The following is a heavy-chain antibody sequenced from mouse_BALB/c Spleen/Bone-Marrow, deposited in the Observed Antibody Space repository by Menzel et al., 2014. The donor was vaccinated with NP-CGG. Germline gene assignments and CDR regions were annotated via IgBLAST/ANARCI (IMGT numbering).Heavy chain of an antibody. CDR3: ARALGDDYCYAMDY. CDR2: IDPSDSET. Sequence: QVQLQQSGAELVKPGAPVKLSCKASGYTFTTYWMNWVKQRPGRGLEGIGRIDPSDSETHYNQKFKDKAKLTVDKSSSTAYIQLSSLTSEDSAVYYCARALGDDYCYAMDYWGQGTSVTVSS. CDR1: GYTFTTYW. V-gene: IGHV1-69*02. D-gene: IGHD2-4*01. J-gene: IGHJ4*01.